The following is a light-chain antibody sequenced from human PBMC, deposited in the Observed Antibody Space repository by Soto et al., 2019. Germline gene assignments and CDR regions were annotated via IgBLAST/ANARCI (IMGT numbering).Light chain of an antibody. J-gene: IGLJ3*02. Sequence: QSVLTQPPSVSGAPGQRVTISCTGSSSNIGADYGVHWYQQLPGRAPKLLIYDNNNRPSGVPDRFSGSKSDTSASLAITGLQAEDEADYYCQSYDTSLRDLNWVFGGGTKLTVL. CDR1: SSNIGADYG. V-gene: IGLV1-40*01. CDR2: DNN. CDR3: QSYDTSLRDLNWV.